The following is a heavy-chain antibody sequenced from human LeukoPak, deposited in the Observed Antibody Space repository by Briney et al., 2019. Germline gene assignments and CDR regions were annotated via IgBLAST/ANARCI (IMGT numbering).Heavy chain of an antibody. CDR2: IHPSTGNP. Sequence: GASVKVSCKASGYTFTSYYMHWVRQAPGQGLEWMGWIHPSTGNPTYAQGFTGRFVFSLDTSVSTTYLQISSLKAEDTAVYYCARAYQRLGGLSLPDYWGQGTLVTVSS. D-gene: IGHD3-16*02. J-gene: IGHJ4*02. V-gene: IGHV7-4-1*02. CDR3: ARAYQRLGGLSLPDY. CDR1: GYTFTSYY.